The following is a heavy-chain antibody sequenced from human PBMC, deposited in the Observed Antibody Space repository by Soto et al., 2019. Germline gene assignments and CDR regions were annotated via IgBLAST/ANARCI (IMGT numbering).Heavy chain of an antibody. CDR2: IKSKSDGGTK. CDR3: STMIVLTGYYVI. J-gene: IGHJ4*02. D-gene: IGHD3-9*01. V-gene: IGHV3-15*01. CDR1: GFTFSNPW. Sequence: EVPLVESGGGLVKPGGSLRLSCAASGFTFSNPWMSWVRQAPGKGLEWVGRIKSKSDGGTKDYAAPVKGRFTISRDDSKNTLFLQMNSLKTEDTAIYYCSTMIVLTGYYVIGGQGTLVTVSS.